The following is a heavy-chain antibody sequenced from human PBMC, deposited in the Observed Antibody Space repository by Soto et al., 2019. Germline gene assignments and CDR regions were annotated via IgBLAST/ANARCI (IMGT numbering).Heavy chain of an antibody. Sequence: ASVTVSCKASGYTFTRYGIIWVRQAPGQGLEWMGWISAYNGNTNYAQKLQGRVTMTTDTSTSTAYMELRSLRSDDTAVYYCARDLQDYIWGSYRFFDYWGQGTLVTVSS. CDR2: ISAYNGNT. J-gene: IGHJ4*02. D-gene: IGHD3-16*02. V-gene: IGHV1-18*01. CDR1: GYTFTRYG. CDR3: ARDLQDYIWGSYRFFDY.